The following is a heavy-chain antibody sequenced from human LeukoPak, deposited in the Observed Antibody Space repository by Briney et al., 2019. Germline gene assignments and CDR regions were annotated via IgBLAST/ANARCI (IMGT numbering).Heavy chain of an antibody. D-gene: IGHD1-26*01. Sequence: SETLSLTCTVSGGSISSGDYYWSWIRQPPGKGLEWIGYIYYSGNTYYNPSLKSRVTISVDTSKNQFSLKLNSVTAADTAVYYCARGGSYYYFDYWGQGTLVTVSS. CDR1: GGSISSGDYY. CDR3: ARGGSYYYFDY. CDR2: IYYSGNT. J-gene: IGHJ4*02. V-gene: IGHV4-30-4*08.